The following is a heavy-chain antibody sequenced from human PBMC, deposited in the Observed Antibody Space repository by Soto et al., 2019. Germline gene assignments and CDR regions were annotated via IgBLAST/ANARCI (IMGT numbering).Heavy chain of an antibody. D-gene: IGHD3-3*01. Sequence: SETLSLTCAVYGGSFSGYYWSWIRQPPGKGLEWIGEINHSGSTNYNPSLKSRVTISVDTSKNQFSLKLSSVTAADTAVYYCARGTHYDFWSGRNSYYMDVWGKGTTVTVSS. CDR3: ARGTHYDFWSGRNSYYMDV. J-gene: IGHJ6*03. V-gene: IGHV4-34*01. CDR1: GGSFSGYY. CDR2: INHSGST.